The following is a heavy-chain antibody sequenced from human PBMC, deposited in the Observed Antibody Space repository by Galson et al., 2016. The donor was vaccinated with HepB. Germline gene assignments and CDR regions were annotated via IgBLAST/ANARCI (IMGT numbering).Heavy chain of an antibody. CDR2: ISSNGDTT. CDR1: GFTFSDFA. D-gene: IGHD4-23*01. CDR3: GGNCH. V-gene: IGHV3-64D*06. Sequence: SLRLSCAASGFTFSDFAIHWVRQAPGKGLEYVAGISSNGDTTYFADSVKGRFTISRDNSKNTVYLRLSSLRVDDTAVYYCGGNCHWGQGTLVTVSS. J-gene: IGHJ4*02.